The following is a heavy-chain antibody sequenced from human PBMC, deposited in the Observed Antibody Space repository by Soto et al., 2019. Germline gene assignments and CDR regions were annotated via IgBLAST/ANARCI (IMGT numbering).Heavy chain of an antibody. J-gene: IGHJ6*02. V-gene: IGHV4-4*02. Sequence: SETLSLTCVVSGGAITSSHWLSWVRQTPGKGLEWIGEIFHIGHTNYNPSLKGRVTISLDQSKNQFSLKMTSMTAADTAVFYCARREYGMDVWGQGTTVT. CDR1: GGAITSSHW. CDR2: IFHIGHT. CDR3: ARREYGMDV.